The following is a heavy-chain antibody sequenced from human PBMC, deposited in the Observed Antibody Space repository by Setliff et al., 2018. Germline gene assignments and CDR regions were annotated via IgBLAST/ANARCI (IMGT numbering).Heavy chain of an antibody. J-gene: IGHJ3*02. CDR2: ISDSSFHI. Sequence: PGESLKISCAASGFPFRIYSMHWVRQAPGKGLEWVSSISDSSFHIYYRDSVKGRFTISRDNVKNSLYLQMNSLRADDTAVYYCARSEANGGHDPFDIWGQGTMVTVSS. CDR1: GFPFRIYS. V-gene: IGHV3-21*01. CDR3: ARSEANGGHDPFDI. D-gene: IGHD5-12*01.